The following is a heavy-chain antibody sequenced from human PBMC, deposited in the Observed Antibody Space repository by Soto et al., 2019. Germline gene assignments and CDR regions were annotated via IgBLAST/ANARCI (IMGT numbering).Heavy chain of an antibody. D-gene: IGHD6-19*01. CDR2: ISAYNGNT. CDR1: GYTFTSYG. CDR3: ARDAPFGGWARAEYFQH. V-gene: IGHV1-18*01. Sequence: QVQLVQSGAEVKKPGASVKVSCKASGYTFTSYGISWVRQAPGQGLEWMGWISAYNGNTNYAQKLQGRVTMTTDTSTSTAYMELRSLRADDTAVYDCARDAPFGGWARAEYFQHWGQGTLVTVSS. J-gene: IGHJ1*01.